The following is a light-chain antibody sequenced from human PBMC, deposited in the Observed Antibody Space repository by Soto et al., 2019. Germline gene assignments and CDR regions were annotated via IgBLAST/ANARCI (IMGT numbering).Light chain of an antibody. CDR1: QSISSW. J-gene: IGKJ4*01. Sequence: DIQMTQSPSTLSASVGDRVTITCRARQSISSWLAWYPQKPGKAPKLLIYKASSLESGVPSRFSGSGSGTEFTLTISSLQPEDFATYYCQQYSIYPLTFGGGTKVEIK. CDR2: KAS. V-gene: IGKV1-5*03. CDR3: QQYSIYPLT.